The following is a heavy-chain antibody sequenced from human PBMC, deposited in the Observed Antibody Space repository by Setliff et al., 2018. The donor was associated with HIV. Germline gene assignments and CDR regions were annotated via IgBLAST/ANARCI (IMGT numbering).Heavy chain of an antibody. CDR3: ARRADRFDL. CDR2: ISDYNSNT. CDR1: GYSLTSYG. V-gene: IGHV1-18*01. J-gene: IGHJ5*02. Sequence: VASVKVSCKASGYSLTSYGITWVRQAPGQGLEWMGWISDYNSNTEYAQKFQGRVTMTKDTSTSTAYMELRSLRPDDTAVYFCARRADRFDLWGQGTLVTVSS. D-gene: IGHD3-9*01.